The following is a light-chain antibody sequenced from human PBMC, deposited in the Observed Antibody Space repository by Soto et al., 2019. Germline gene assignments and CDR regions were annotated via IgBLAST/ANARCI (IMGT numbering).Light chain of an antibody. CDR3: CSYAGTVAYV. V-gene: IGLV2-23*01. J-gene: IGLJ1*01. Sequence: QSVLTQPASVSGSPGQSITISCTGTSSDVGSYNLVSWYQQHPGKAPKLMICEGNTRPSGISNRFSGSKSGDTASLTISGLQSEDEADYFCCSYAGTVAYVFGTGTKVTVL. CDR1: SSDVGSYNL. CDR2: EGN.